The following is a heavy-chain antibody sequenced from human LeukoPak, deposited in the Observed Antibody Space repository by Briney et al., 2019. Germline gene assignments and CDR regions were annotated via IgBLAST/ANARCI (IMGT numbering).Heavy chain of an antibody. CDR2: IYYSGST. J-gene: IGHJ4*02. CDR3: ARGAGWYNY. Sequence: SETLSLTCTVSGGSISSFYWSWIRQPPGKGLEWIGYIYYSGSTNYNPSLKSRVTISVDTSKNQFSLKMNSMTAADTAVYYCARGAGWYNYWGQETLVTVSS. V-gene: IGHV4-59*01. CDR1: GGSISSFY. D-gene: IGHD6-19*01.